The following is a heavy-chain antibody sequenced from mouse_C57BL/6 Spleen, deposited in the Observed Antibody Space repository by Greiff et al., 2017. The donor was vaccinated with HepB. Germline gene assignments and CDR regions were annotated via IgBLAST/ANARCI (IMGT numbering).Heavy chain of an antibody. CDR3: ARGTTVVSPYFDC. CDR2: ISYDGSN. Sequence: EVQRVASGPGLVKPSQSLSLTCSVTGYSIPSGYYWNWIRQFPGNKLEWMGYISYDGSNNYNPSLKNRISITRDTSKNQFFLKLNSVTTEDTATYYCARGTTVVSPYFDCWGQGTTLTVSS. D-gene: IGHD1-1*01. V-gene: IGHV3-6*01. J-gene: IGHJ2*01. CDR1: GYSIPSGYY.